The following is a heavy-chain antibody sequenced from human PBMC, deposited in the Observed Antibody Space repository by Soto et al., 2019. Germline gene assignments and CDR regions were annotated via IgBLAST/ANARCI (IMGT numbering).Heavy chain of an antibody. J-gene: IGHJ4*02. Sequence: PSETLSLTCAVSGGSISSSNWWSWVRQPPGKGLEWIGEIYHSGSTNYNPSLKSRVTISVDKSKNQFSLKLSSVTAADTAVYYCARETELTMDTAMVAFDYWGQGTLVTVSS. V-gene: IGHV4-4*02. D-gene: IGHD5-18*01. CDR3: ARETELTMDTAMVAFDY. CDR1: GGSISSSNW. CDR2: IYHSGST.